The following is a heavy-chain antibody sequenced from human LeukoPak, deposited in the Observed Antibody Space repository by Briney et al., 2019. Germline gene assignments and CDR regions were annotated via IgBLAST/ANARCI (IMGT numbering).Heavy chain of an antibody. D-gene: IGHD5-12*01. V-gene: IGHV3-33*01. J-gene: IGHJ4*02. Sequence: GGSLRLSCAAYGFSFSRYGMHWVRQAPGKGLEWVAVIWYDGSNKYYADSVKGRFTISRDNSKNTLYLQMNSLRAEDTAVYYCARDDSGYGYFDYWGQGTLVTVSS. CDR1: GFSFSRYG. CDR2: IWYDGSNK. CDR3: ARDDSGYGYFDY.